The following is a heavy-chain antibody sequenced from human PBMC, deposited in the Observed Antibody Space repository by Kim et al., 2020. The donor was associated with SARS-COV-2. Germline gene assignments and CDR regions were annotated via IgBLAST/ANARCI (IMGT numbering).Heavy chain of an antibody. CDR1: GFPFTTYY. J-gene: IGHJ4*02. D-gene: IGHD3-10*01. CDR2: IKPDGSEK. CDR3: ARRGGQYYSV. V-gene: IGHV3-7*01. Sequence: GGSLRLSCAASGFPFTTYYMTWVRQAPGKGLEWVANIKPDGSEKSYVDSVKGRYTISRDNAKSSVYLQMNSLRGEDTAVYYCARRGGQYYSVWGQGTLVT.